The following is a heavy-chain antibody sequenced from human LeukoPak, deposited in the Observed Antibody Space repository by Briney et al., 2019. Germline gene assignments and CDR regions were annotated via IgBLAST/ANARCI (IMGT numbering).Heavy chain of an antibody. V-gene: IGHV3-23*01. Sequence: PGGSLRLSCAASGFTFSSYAMTWVRQAPGKGLEWVSSLIGSGSNTYYADSVKGRFTISRDSSKNTLFLQMNSLRAEDTAIYYCAKGVLRTGGDYWGQGTLVTVSS. J-gene: IGHJ4*02. D-gene: IGHD3-16*01. CDR3: AKGVLRTGGDY. CDR2: LIGSGSNT. CDR1: GFTFSSYA.